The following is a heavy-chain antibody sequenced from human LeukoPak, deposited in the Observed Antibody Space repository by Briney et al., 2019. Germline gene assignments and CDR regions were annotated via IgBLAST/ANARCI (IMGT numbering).Heavy chain of an antibody. CDR3: AREVVVVTAPPYFDY. D-gene: IGHD2-21*02. CDR1: GFTFSSYC. Sequence: PGGSLSLTCAASGFTFSSYCMNWVRQAPGKGLEWVSYISSSSTIYYADSVKGRFTISRDNAKNSLYLQMNSLRDEDTAVYYCAREVVVVTAPPYFDYWGQGTMVTVSS. CDR2: ISSSSTI. V-gene: IGHV3-48*02. J-gene: IGHJ4*02.